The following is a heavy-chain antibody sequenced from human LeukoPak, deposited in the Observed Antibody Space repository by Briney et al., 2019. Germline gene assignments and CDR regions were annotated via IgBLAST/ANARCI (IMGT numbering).Heavy chain of an antibody. Sequence: PGGSLRLSCAASGFTFSSYWMHWVRQAPGKGLVWVSRINSDGSSTSYADPVKGRFTISRDNAKNSLYLQMNSLRAEDTAVYYCAELGITMIGGVWGKGTTVTISS. CDR2: INSDGSST. J-gene: IGHJ6*04. CDR3: AELGITMIGGV. V-gene: IGHV3-74*01. D-gene: IGHD3-10*02. CDR1: GFTFSSYW.